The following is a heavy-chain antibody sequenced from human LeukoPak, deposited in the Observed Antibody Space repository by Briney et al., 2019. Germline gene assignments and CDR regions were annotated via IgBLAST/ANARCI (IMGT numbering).Heavy chain of an antibody. J-gene: IGHJ3*02. CDR2: INHSGST. D-gene: IGHD6-6*01. CDR3: ARTSIAARRANAFDI. Sequence: SETLSLTCAVYGGSFSGYYWSWIRQPPGKGPEWIGEINHSGSTYYNPSLKSRVTISVDRSKNQFSLKLSSVTAADTAVYYCARTSIAARRANAFDIWGQGTMVTVSS. V-gene: IGHV4-34*01. CDR1: GGSFSGYY.